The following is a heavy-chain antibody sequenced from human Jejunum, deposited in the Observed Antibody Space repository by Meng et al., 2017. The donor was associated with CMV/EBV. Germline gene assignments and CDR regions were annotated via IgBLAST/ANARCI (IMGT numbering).Heavy chain of an antibody. CDR1: TFNTYA. J-gene: IGHJ4*02. CDR2: ISYGGANR. CDR3: VREGATGGDTGGDFDY. D-gene: IGHD1-26*01. Sequence: TFNTYAMHWVRQAPGSGLEWVAIISYGGANRYYAESVKGRFTISRDNSKNTVYLQMNSLRAEDTAVYYCVREGATGGDTGGDFDYWGQGTLVTVSS. V-gene: IGHV3-30*04.